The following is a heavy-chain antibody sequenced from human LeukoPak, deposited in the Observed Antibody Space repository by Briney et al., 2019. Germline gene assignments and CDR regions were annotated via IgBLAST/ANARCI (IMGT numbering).Heavy chain of an antibody. J-gene: IGHJ4*02. CDR2: INHSGST. Sequence: SETLSLTCAVYGGSFSGYYWSWIRQPPGKGLEWIGEINHSGSTNYNPSLKSRVTISVDTSKNQFSLKLSSVTAADTAVYYCARIMDYWSQETLVTVSS. D-gene: IGHD2-8*01. V-gene: IGHV4-34*01. CDR3: ARIMDY. CDR1: GGSFSGYY.